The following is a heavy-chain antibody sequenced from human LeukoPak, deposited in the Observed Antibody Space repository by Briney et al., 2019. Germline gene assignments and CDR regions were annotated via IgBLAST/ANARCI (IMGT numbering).Heavy chain of an antibody. J-gene: IGHJ6*02. CDR3: ARARPWDSSRSYYFGMDV. Sequence: GGSLRLSCAASGFTFSSFVMSWVRRAPGTGLEWVSSIPGSGGATYYADSVRGRFSISRDSSKNTVYLQMNSLRDEDTAVYYCARARPWDSSRSYYFGMDVWGHGTTVTVSS. CDR2: IPGSGGAT. CDR1: GFTFSSFV. V-gene: IGHV3-23*01. D-gene: IGHD3-22*01.